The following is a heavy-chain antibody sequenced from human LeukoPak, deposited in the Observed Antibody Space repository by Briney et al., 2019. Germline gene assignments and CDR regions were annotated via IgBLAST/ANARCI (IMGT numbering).Heavy chain of an antibody. CDR2: TSGGGDTT. CDR1: GFTFSNYA. J-gene: IGHJ6*03. V-gene: IGHV3-23*01. CDR3: ATQWSVGGPTWNYMDV. D-gene: IGHD2-15*01. Sequence: PGGSLRLSCAASGFTFSNYAMTWVRQAPGKGLEWVSGTSGGGDTTHYADSVKGRFTISRDNSKNVVYLQMDSLRAEDTAVYYCATQWSVGGPTWNYMDVWGKGTTVTVSS.